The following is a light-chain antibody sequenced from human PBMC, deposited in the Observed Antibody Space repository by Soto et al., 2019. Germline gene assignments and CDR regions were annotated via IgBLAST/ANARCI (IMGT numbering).Light chain of an antibody. V-gene: IGKV1-39*01. CDR1: QSISTY. CDR3: QQTYTTPRT. Sequence: DIQMTQSPSSLSASVGGRVTITCRASQSISTYLNWYQQRPGKAPKLLIFAASGLQGGVPSRFSGSGSGTDFTLTINSLQSEDFATYYCQQTYTTPRTFGQGTRLEIK. J-gene: IGKJ5*01. CDR2: AAS.